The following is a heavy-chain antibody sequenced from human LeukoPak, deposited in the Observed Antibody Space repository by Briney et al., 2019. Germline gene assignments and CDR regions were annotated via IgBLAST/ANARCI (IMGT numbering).Heavy chain of an antibody. V-gene: IGHV4-39*01. CDR1: GGSISSSSNY. D-gene: IGHD3-9*01. CDR3: ASLDILTGLRQDY. Sequence: SETLSLTCTVSGGSISSSSNYWGWIRQPPGKGLEWIGSIYYSGSTYYNPSLKSRVTISVDTSKNQFSLKLSSVTAADTAVYYCASLDILTGLRQDYWGQGTLVTISS. CDR2: IYYSGST. J-gene: IGHJ4*02.